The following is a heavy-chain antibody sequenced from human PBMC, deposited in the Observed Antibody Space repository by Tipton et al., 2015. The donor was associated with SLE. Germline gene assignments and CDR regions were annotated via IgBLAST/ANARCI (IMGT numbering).Heavy chain of an antibody. Sequence: SLRLSCGASGFLFRTFPMTWVRQAPGKGLEWVSSISSSGNFKYYSDSLEGRFTISRDNAKNSLYLQMNSLRAEDTAVYYCARIAGELRSDFWGQGTLVSVSS. D-gene: IGHD1-7*01. CDR1: GFLFRTFP. CDR3: ARIAGELRSDF. CDR2: ISSSGNFK. J-gene: IGHJ4*02. V-gene: IGHV3-21*01.